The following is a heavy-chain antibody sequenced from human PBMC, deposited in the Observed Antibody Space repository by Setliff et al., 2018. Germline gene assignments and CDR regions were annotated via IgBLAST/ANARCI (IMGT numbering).Heavy chain of an antibody. CDR2: ISWNSGSI. CDR1: GFTFSSYA. Sequence: GGSLRLSCAASGFTFSSYAITWVRQAPGKGLEWVSGISWNSGSIGYADSVKGRFTISRDNAKNSLYLQMNSLRAEDTALYYCAKRGPYCSGGTCHYYFDYWGQGTLVTVSS. D-gene: IGHD2-15*01. CDR3: AKRGPYCSGGTCHYYFDY. V-gene: IGHV3-9*01. J-gene: IGHJ4*02.